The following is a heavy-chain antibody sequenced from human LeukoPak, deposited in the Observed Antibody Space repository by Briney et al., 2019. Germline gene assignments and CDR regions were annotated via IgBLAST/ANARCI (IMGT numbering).Heavy chain of an antibody. V-gene: IGHV3-11*04. J-gene: IGHJ3*01. CDR1: GFTFSDYY. CDR3: VRGGRLLYSVFDV. Sequence: GGSLRLSCAASGFTFSDYYMSWIRQAPGKGLEWVSYISSSGSTIYYADSVEGRFAISRDTSKKTLYLQINSLKTEDTAVYFCVRGGRLLYSVFDVWGQGTMVTVSA. CDR2: ISSSGSTI. D-gene: IGHD5/OR15-5a*01.